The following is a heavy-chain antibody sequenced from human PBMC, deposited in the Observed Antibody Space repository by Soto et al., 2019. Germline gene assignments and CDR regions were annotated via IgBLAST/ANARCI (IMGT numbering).Heavy chain of an antibody. CDR1: GGSVSSGSDY. Sequence: SETLSLTCTVSGGSVSSGSDYWGWIRQPPGKGLEWIGSIYYSGNTYYNPSLKSRVTISVDTSKNQFSLKLSSVTAADTAVYYCARHVGGYYYYMDVWGKGTTVTVS. J-gene: IGHJ6*03. V-gene: IGHV4-39*01. CDR2: IYYSGNT. CDR3: ARHVGGYYYYMDV. D-gene: IGHD2-15*01.